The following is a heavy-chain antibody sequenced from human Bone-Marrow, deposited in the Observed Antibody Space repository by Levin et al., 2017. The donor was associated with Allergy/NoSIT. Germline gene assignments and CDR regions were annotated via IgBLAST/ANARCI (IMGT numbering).Heavy chain of an antibody. Sequence: GESLKISCKASGYNFYSYYIHWLRQAPGQGLEWMGWINPNSGGAKYTQKFQGRVTMTRDTSISTAYVELSSRRPDDTAVYYCARAYNIGWEFQFWGQGSLVTVSS. CDR2: INPNSGGA. D-gene: IGHD6-19*01. V-gene: IGHV1-2*02. CDR3: ARAYNIGWEFQF. J-gene: IGHJ4*02. CDR1: GYNFYSYY.